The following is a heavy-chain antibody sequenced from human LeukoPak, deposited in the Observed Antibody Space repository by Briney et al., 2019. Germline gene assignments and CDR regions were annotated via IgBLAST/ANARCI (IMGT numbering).Heavy chain of an antibody. V-gene: IGHV4-34*01. D-gene: IGHD2-15*01. CDR2: ISHSGST. CDR3: ARQGRGYCSGGSCYADWFDP. J-gene: IGHJ5*02. Sequence: SETLSLTCAVYGGSFSGYYWSWIRQPPGKGLEWIGEISHSGSTNYNPSLKSRVTISVDTSKNQFSLKLSSVTAADTAVYYCARQGRGYCSGGSCYADWFDPWGQGTLVTVSS. CDR1: GGSFSGYY.